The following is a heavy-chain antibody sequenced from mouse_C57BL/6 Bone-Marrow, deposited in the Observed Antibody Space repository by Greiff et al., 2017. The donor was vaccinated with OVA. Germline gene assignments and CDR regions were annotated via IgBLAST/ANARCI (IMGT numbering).Heavy chain of an antibody. J-gene: IGHJ1*03. V-gene: IGHV5-16*01. CDR3: ARRGYGNYWYFDV. D-gene: IGHD2-1*01. CDR2: INYDGSST. CDR1: GFTFSDYY. Sequence: EVKLMESEGGLVQPGSSMKLSCTASGFTFSDYYMAWVRQVPEKGLEWVANINYDGSSTYYLDSLKSRFIISRDNAKNILYLQMSSLKSEDTATYYCARRGYGNYWYFDVWGTGTTVTVSS.